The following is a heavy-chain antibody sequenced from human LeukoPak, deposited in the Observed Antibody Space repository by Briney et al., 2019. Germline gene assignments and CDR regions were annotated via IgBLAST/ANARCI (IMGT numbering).Heavy chain of an antibody. CDR1: GGSFSGYY. J-gene: IGHJ3*02. Sequence: SETLSLTCAVYGGSFSGYYWSWIRQPPGKGLEWIGEINHSGSTNYNPSLKSRVTISVDTPKNQFSLKLSSVTAADTAVYYCARGRVLRFLEWLLTTDAFDIWGQGTMVTVSS. CDR2: INHSGST. V-gene: IGHV4-34*01. CDR3: ARGRVLRFLEWLLTTDAFDI. D-gene: IGHD3-3*01.